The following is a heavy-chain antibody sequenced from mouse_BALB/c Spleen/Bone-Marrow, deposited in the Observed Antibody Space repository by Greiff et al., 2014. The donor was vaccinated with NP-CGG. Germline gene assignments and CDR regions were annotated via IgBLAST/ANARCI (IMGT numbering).Heavy chain of an antibody. V-gene: IGHV5-17*02. Sequence: EVKLVESGGGLVQPGGSRKLSCAASGFTFSSFGMHWDRQAPEKGLEWVAYISSGSSTIFYADTVKGRFTVSRDNPKNTLFLQMTSLRSEDTAMYYCTRGGNWDDFDYWGQGTTLTVSS. CDR3: TRGGNWDDFDY. D-gene: IGHD4-1*01. J-gene: IGHJ2*01. CDR2: ISSGSSTI. CDR1: GFTFSSFG.